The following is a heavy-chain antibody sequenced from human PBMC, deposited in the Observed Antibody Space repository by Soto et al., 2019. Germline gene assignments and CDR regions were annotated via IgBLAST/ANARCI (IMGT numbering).Heavy chain of an antibody. D-gene: IGHD6-19*01. CDR2: IYPGDSDT. Sequence: GESLKISCKGSGYSFTSYWIGWVRQMPGKGLEWMGIIYPGDSDTRYSPSFQGQVTISADKSISTAYLQWSSLKASDTAMYYCERHYRSGWHEYYYYGMDVWGQGTTVTVS. CDR3: ERHYRSGWHEYYYYGMDV. CDR1: GYSFTSYW. J-gene: IGHJ6*02. V-gene: IGHV5-51*01.